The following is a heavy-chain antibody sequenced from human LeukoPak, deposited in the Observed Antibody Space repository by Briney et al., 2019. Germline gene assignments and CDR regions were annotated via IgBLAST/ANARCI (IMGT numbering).Heavy chain of an antibody. J-gene: IGHJ1*01. D-gene: IGHD3-22*01. CDR1: EYTLTELS. Sequence: ASVKVSCKLSEYTLTELSMHWVRPAPGKRREGMGGFDPEDGERIYAQKFEGRVTMTEDRSTDTAYMELGSVRSEDTGIDYCAKVSYYSDGSCYQGYFHHGDQGTLVTVSS. V-gene: IGHV1-24*01. CDR2: FDPEDGER. CDR3: AKVSYYSDGSCYQGYFHH.